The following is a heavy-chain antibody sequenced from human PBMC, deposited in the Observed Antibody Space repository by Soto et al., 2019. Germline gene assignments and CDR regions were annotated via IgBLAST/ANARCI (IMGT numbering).Heavy chain of an antibody. D-gene: IGHD2-21*02. CDR1: GFTFSSYD. CDR2: IGTAGDT. J-gene: IGHJ6*01. Sequence: GESLKISCAASGFTFSSYDMHWVRQATGKGLEWVSAIGTAGDTYYPGSVKGRFTISRENAKNSLYLQMNSLRAEDTAVYYCARDRRGGYSYYYYYYGMDVWGQGTTVTVSS. V-gene: IGHV3-13*01. CDR3: ARDRRGGYSYYYYYYGMDV.